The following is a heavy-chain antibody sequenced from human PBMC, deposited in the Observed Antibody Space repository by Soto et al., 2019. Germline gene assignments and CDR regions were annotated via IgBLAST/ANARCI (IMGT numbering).Heavy chain of an antibody. D-gene: IGHD6-13*01. CDR2: VSNDGRNK. V-gene: IGHV3-30*18. CDR3: AKDKSRSWSLDY. Sequence: PGGSLRLSCGASGFTFSNNGMHWVRQAPGKGLEWVAVVSNDGRNKYYADSVKGRFTISRDNSKNTLDLQMNSLRAEDTAVYYCAKDKSRSWSLDYWGQGTLVTVSS. CDR1: GFTFSNNG. J-gene: IGHJ4*02.